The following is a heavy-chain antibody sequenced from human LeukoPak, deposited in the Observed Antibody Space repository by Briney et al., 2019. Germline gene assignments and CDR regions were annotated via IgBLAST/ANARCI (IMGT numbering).Heavy chain of an antibody. CDR3: TRGAGWLIDY. CDR2: FHNSGTS. J-gene: IGHJ4*02. V-gene: IGHV4-59*01. CDR1: GGSITSYY. D-gene: IGHD3-16*01. Sequence: SETLSLTCTVSGGSITSYYWGWIRQPPGKGLEWIGYFHNSGTSTYNPSLKSRVTISADTSKNQFSLKLNSLTTADTAVYYCTRGAGWLIDYGGQGTLVTVSS.